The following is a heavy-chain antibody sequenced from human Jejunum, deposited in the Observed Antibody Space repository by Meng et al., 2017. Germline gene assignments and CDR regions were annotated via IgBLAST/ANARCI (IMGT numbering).Heavy chain of an antibody. Sequence: LQGAGPGLGRPVETRSLTCAVSGGLASRGSYYWTWVRQSPGKGLEWIGYNFDNGRTNYNPSLKSRVTMSVDTSRNQFSLKLSSVTAADTAVYYCARDNWGSIDYWGQGVLVTVSS. CDR2: NFDNGRT. D-gene: IGHD7-27*01. J-gene: IGHJ4*02. CDR3: ARDNWGSIDY. CDR1: GGLASRGSYY. V-gene: IGHV4-61*01.